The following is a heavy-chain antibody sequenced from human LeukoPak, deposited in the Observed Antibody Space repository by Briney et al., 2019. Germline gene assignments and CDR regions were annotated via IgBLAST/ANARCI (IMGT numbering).Heavy chain of an antibody. D-gene: IGHD3-10*01. CDR1: GDTFSSYA. CDR2: ISAYNGNT. V-gene: IGHV1-18*01. CDR3: ARELRITMVRGVSDY. J-gene: IGHJ4*02. Sequence: ASVKVSCKTSGDTFSSYAITWVRQAPGQGLEWMGWISAYNGNTNYAQKLQGRVTMTTDTSTSTAYMELRSLRSDDTAVYYCARELRITMVRGVSDYWGQGTLVTVSS.